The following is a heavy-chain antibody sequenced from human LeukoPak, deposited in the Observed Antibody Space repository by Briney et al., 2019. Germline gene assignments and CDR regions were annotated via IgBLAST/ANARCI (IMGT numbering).Heavy chain of an antibody. J-gene: IGHJ6*02. D-gene: IGHD6-19*01. V-gene: IGHV3-64*01. CDR3: ARMAVAGRYYYYGMDV. Sequence: GRSLRLSCAASGFTFSSYAMHWVRQAPGKGLEYVSAISSNGGSTYYANSVKGGFTISRDNSKNTLYLQMGSLRAEDMAVYYCARMAVAGRYYYYGMDVWGQGTTVTVSS. CDR2: ISSNGGST. CDR1: GFTFSSYA.